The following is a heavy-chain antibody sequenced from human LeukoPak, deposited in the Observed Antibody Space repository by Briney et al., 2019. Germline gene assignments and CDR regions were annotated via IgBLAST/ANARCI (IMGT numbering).Heavy chain of an antibody. J-gene: IGHJ4*02. CDR3: AKERQTGDYFTSDF. Sequence: GGSLRLSCAASGFSFSTYTMNWVRQTPGKGLEWVSAINGRGDSTFYADSVKGQFTISRDNSKSTVYLQMNSLRADDTAVYYCAKERQTGDYFTSDFWGQGTLVTVSS. CDR2: INGRGDST. D-gene: IGHD4-17*01. CDR1: GFSFSTYT. V-gene: IGHV3-23*01.